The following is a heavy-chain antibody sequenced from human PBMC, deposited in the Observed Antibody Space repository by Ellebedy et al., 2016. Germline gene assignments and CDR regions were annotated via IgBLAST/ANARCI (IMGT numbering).Heavy chain of an antibody. D-gene: IGHD3-10*01. V-gene: IGHV4-39*07. Sequence: SETLSLXXTVSGASISSSSYTWGWIRQPPGKALEWIASISDRGTTYYNPSLKSRATISLDTSKNQFSLRLNSLTAADTAIYYCARELRWFEEPRYDHWGQGTQVIVSS. CDR1: GASISSSSYT. CDR3: ARELRWFEEPRYDH. J-gene: IGHJ4*02. CDR2: ISDRGTT.